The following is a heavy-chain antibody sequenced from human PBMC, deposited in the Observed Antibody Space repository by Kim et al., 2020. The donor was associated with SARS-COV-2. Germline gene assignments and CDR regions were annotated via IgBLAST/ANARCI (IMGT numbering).Heavy chain of an antibody. J-gene: IGHJ4*02. D-gene: IGHD7-27*01. CDR2: ISHTGAST. V-gene: IGHV3-23*01. CDR3: AKNGRLGVIDS. Sequence: GGSLRLSCTASGFTFSSYAMTWVRHVAGEGLQWISSISHTGASTHSADSLKGRFTISRDNSESTVFLQMDRLAAEDTGIYYCAKNGRLGVIDSWGQGTLVTVSS. CDR1: GFTFSSYA.